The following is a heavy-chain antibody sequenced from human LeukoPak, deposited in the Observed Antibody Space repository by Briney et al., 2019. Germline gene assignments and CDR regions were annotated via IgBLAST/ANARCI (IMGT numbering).Heavy chain of an antibody. V-gene: IGHV3-23*01. D-gene: IGHD6-13*01. Sequence: GGSLRLSCAASGITFSSYAMSWVRQAPGKGLEWVSGISGNGGGTYYADSVKGRFTISRDNSKNTLYLQMNSLRAEDTAVYYCAKSFGYSRSWFDYSGQGTLVTVSS. CDR3: AKSFGYSRSWFDY. CDR1: GITFSSYA. J-gene: IGHJ4*02. CDR2: ISGNGGGT.